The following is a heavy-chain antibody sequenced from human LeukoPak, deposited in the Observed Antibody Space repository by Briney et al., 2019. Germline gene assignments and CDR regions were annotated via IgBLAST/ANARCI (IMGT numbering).Heavy chain of an antibody. J-gene: IGHJ4*02. D-gene: IGHD5-18*01. CDR3: ARHRYSLDD. Sequence: PFETLSLTRTVSVGSLSGYYWSWIRQPPGQGLEWIGYISYSGSTNYNPSLKSRVTISVDTSKNQFSLKLNSVTAADTAFYYCARHRYSLDDWGQGALVTVSS. CDR1: VGSLSGYY. V-gene: IGHV4-59*08. CDR2: ISYSGST.